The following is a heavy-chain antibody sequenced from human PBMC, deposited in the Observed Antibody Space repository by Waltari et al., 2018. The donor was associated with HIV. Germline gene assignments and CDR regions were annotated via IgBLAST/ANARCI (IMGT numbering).Heavy chain of an antibody. D-gene: IGHD3-16*01. Sequence: QVLLVESGGGVVQPGRSLSPSWHASGSSFRSYAMHWVRQAPGKGLEWVAVISYDGSNKYYADSVKGRFTISRDNSKNTLYLQMNSLRAEDTAVYYCAREGGYWGQGTLVTVSS. J-gene: IGHJ4*02. CDR3: AREGGY. CDR2: ISYDGSNK. CDR1: GSSFRSYA. V-gene: IGHV3-30*04.